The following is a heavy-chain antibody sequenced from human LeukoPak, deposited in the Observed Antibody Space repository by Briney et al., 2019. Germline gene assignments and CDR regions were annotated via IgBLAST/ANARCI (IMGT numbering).Heavy chain of an antibody. CDR2: IQHEGKYI. CDR1: VLTLSTYG. D-gene: IGHD3-10*01. CDR3: ATGSEVGGVIRPLDY. J-gene: IGHJ4*02. Sequence: PGGSLRLSCAPYVLTLSTYGVQWARQSTGRGLGGLTLIQHEGKYIYYPASVKGRFTISRKNDANTLNMQMNSLRPEDTAVFYCATGSEVGGVIRPLDYWGQGTLVTVSS. V-gene: IGHV3-30*04.